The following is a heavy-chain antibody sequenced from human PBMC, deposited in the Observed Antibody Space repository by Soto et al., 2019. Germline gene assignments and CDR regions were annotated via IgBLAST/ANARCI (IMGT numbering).Heavy chain of an antibody. CDR3: ARYRGAAGGNFYFDY. D-gene: IGHD6-13*01. J-gene: IGHJ4*02. Sequence: PGESLKISCKGSGYSFTSYWISWVRQVPGKGLEWMGVIYPGDSDTRYNPSFQGHVTISADKSISTAYLQWSSLKASDTAMYYCARYRGAAGGNFYFDYWGQGTLVTVSS. CDR2: IYPGDSDT. CDR1: GYSFTSYW. V-gene: IGHV5-51*01.